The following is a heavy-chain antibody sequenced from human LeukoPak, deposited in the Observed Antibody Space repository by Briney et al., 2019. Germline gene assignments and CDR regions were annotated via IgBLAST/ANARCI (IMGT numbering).Heavy chain of an antibody. CDR1: GFTFSSYE. D-gene: IGHD2-2*01. Sequence: AGGSLRLSCAASGFTFSSYEMNWVRQAPGKGLEWVSFISNNGDTITYVDSVKGRFTISRDNAKNSLYLQMNSLRAEDTAVYYCARWYCSSTDCPSYYFGIYFWGQGTTVTVSS. J-gene: IGHJ6*02. CDR3: ARWYCSSTDCPSYYFGIYF. V-gene: IGHV3-48*03. CDR2: ISNNGDTI.